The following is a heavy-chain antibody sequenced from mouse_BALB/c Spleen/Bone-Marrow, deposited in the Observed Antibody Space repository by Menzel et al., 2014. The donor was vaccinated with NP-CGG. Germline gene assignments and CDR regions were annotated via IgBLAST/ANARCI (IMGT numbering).Heavy chain of an antibody. CDR2: IDPANGNT. V-gene: IGHV14-3*02. CDR1: GFNIKDTY. J-gene: IGHJ4*01. D-gene: IGHD4-1*01. Sequence: DVQLVESGAELVKPGDSVKLSCTASGFNIKDTYMHWVKQRPEQGLEWIGRIDPANGNTKYDPKFQGKAAITADTSSNTAYLRLSSLTSEDTAVYYCARWEYYAMDYWGQGTSVPVSS. CDR3: ARWEYYAMDY.